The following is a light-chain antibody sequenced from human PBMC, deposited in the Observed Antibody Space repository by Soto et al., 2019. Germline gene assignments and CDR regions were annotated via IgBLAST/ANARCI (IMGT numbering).Light chain of an antibody. J-gene: IGKJ1*01. Sequence: DIQMTQSPSSLSASVGDRVTITCQASQDITTYLNWYQQKPGKAPKLLIYDASNLETGVPSRFSGSGFGTDFTFTISSLQPEDTATYYCQQYDDFPWTFGQGNKVEIK. V-gene: IGKV1-33*01. CDR1: QDITTY. CDR2: DAS. CDR3: QQYDDFPWT.